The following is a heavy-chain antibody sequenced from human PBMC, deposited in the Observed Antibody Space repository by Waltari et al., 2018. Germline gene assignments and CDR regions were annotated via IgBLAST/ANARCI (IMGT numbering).Heavy chain of an antibody. CDR3: ARLGWVGETIDY. D-gene: IGHD6-19*01. J-gene: IGHJ4*02. CDR2: IYHSGSN. Sequence: QVQLQESGPGLVKPSETLSLTCAVSGYSISSGYYWGWIRQPPGKGLEWIGSIYHSGSNYYTPFRNSLVTISVDTSKNQFSLKLSAVTAADTAVYYCARLGWVGETIDYWGQGTLVTVSS. V-gene: IGHV4-38-2*01. CDR1: GYSISSGYY.